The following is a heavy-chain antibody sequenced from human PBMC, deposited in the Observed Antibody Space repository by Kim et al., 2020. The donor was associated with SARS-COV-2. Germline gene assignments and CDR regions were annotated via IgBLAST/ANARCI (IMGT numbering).Heavy chain of an antibody. Sequence: KSRVTLSVDTSKNQFSLKLGSVTAADTAVYYCARQMGITMIVVVISTHFDYWGQGTLVTVSS. D-gene: IGHD3-22*01. J-gene: IGHJ4*02. V-gene: IGHV4-39*01. CDR3: ARQMGITMIVVVISTHFDY.